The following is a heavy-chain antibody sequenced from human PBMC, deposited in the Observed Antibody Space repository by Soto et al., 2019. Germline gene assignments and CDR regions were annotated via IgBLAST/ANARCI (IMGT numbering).Heavy chain of an antibody. CDR3: AKGTTLVFPHLGN. CDR1: GFTFSSYA. V-gene: IGHV3-23*01. J-gene: IGHJ4*02. D-gene: IGHD1-7*01. Sequence: PGGSLRLSCAASGFTFSSYAMSWVRQAPGKGLEWVSAISGGGSSTYYGDTVKGRFTISRDNSKNTLSLQMNGLRAEDTAVYYCAKGTTLVFPHLGNWGQGTLVTVSS. CDR2: ISGGGSST.